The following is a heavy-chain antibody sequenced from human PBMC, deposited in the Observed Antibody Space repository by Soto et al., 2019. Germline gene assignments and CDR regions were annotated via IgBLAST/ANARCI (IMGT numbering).Heavy chain of an antibody. CDR3: AKSRGSSGCYDY. CDR1: GFTFSSYA. CDR2: ISGSGGGT. J-gene: IGHJ4*02. D-gene: IGHD6-19*01. Sequence: GGSLRLSCAASGFTFSSYAMSWVRQAPGKGLEWVSAISGSGGGTYYADSVKGRFTTSRDNSKNTLYLQMNSLRAEDTAVYYCAKSRGSSGCYDYWGQGTLVTVSS. V-gene: IGHV3-23*01.